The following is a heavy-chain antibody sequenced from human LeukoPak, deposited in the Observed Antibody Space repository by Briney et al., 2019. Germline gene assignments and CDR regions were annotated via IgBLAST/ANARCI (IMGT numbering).Heavy chain of an antibody. V-gene: IGHV1-46*01. CDR3: GRGPRITVVRGGQWYYYMDV. CDR2: INPSGGST. D-gene: IGHD3-10*01. Sequence: GASVKVSCKASGYTFTSYYIHWVRQAPGQGLEWMGLINPSGGSTNYAQKFQGRVTMTRDTSTSTVYMELSRLRSEDTAVYYCGRGPRITVVRGGQWYYYMDVWGKGTTVTISS. J-gene: IGHJ6*03. CDR1: GYTFTSYY.